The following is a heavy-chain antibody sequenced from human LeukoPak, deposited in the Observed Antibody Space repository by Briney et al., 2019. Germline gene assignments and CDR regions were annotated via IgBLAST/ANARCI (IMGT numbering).Heavy chain of an antibody. D-gene: IGHD3-10*01. V-gene: IGHV4-61*01. CDR2: IYYSGST. CDR1: GGSVSSGSYY. Sequence: SETLSLTCTVSGGSVSSGSYYWSWIRQPPGKGLEWIGYIYYSGSTNYNPPLKSRVAISVDTSKNQFSLKLSSVTAADTAVYYCARDMASDYFDYWGQGTLVTVSS. CDR3: ARDMASDYFDY. J-gene: IGHJ4*02.